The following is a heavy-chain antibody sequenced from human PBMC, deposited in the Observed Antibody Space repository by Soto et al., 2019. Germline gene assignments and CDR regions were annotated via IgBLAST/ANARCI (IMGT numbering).Heavy chain of an antibody. CDR2: IYYSGST. CDR1: GGSISSGGYY. J-gene: IGHJ3*02. Sequence: SETLSLTCTVSGGSISSGGYYWSWIRQHPGKGLEWIGYIYYSGSTYYNPSLKSRVTISVDTSKNQFSLKLSSVTAADTAVYYCARGGYYDSSGASDAFDIWGQGTMVTVS. D-gene: IGHD3-22*01. V-gene: IGHV4-31*03. CDR3: ARGGYYDSSGASDAFDI.